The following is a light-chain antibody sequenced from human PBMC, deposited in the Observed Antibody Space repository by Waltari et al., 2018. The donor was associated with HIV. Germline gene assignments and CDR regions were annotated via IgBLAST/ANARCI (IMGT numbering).Light chain of an antibody. Sequence: DIQMTQSPSSPSASLGGSVTITCRASQDISNYLNWFQQRPGKAPNLLIFDASNLHTGVSSRFSGRGSGRDFSLTITNLQPDDSATYFCQQYDNFPLTFGGGTKVQIK. V-gene: IGKV1-33*01. J-gene: IGKJ4*01. CDR3: QQYDNFPLT. CDR2: DAS. CDR1: QDISNY.